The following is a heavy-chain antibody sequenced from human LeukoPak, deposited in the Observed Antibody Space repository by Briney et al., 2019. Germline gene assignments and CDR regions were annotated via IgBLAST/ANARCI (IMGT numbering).Heavy chain of an antibody. CDR2: IIPIFGTA. Sequence: GASVTVSCKASGGTFSSYAISWVRQAPGQGLEWMGGIIPIFGTANYAQKFQGRVTITADESTSTAYMELSSLRSEDTAVYYCASTAVAGLYYYYGMDVWGKGTTVTVSS. V-gene: IGHV1-69*13. D-gene: IGHD6-19*01. CDR1: GGTFSSYA. CDR3: ASTAVAGLYYYYGMDV. J-gene: IGHJ6*04.